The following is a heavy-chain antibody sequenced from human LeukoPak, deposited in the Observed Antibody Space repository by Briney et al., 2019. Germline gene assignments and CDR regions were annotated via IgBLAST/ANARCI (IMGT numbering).Heavy chain of an antibody. Sequence: ASVKVSCKGSGYTFTSYGISWVRQAPGQGLEWMGWISAYNGNTNYAQKLQGRVTMTTDTSTSTAYMELRSLRSDDTAVYYCASHSSSWYDQYFQHWGQGTLVTVSS. CDR1: GYTFTSYG. J-gene: IGHJ1*01. D-gene: IGHD6-13*01. V-gene: IGHV1-18*01. CDR3: ASHSSSWYDQYFQH. CDR2: ISAYNGNT.